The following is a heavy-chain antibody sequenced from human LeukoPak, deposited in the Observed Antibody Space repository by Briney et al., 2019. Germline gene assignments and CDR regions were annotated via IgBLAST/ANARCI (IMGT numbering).Heavy chain of an antibody. Sequence: GGSLRLSCAAPGFTFTNSWMAWVRKTPGKGLKWVGNIKQDATTKHYADSLKGRFTISRDNHKNSLYLQMNNLRADDTAVYYCTRDTEGTLDYWGQGILVTVAS. CDR2: IKQDATTK. D-gene: IGHD2-8*02. V-gene: IGHV3-7*01. CDR1: GFTFTNSW. J-gene: IGHJ4*02. CDR3: TRDTEGTLDY.